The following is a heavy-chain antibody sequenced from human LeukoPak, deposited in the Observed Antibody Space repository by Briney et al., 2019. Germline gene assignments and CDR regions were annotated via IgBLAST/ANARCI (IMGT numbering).Heavy chain of an antibody. J-gene: IGHJ4*02. CDR2: IYYSGST. Sequence: PSETLSLTCTVSGGSIRSSTYYWGWIRQPPGKGLEWIGSIYYSGSTYQNPSLKSRVTMSVDTPKNQFSLKLSSVTAADTAVYYCARSPLLWFGELLYYFDYWGQGTLVTVSS. D-gene: IGHD3-10*01. V-gene: IGHV4-39*07. CDR1: GGSIRSSTYY. CDR3: ARSPLLWFGELLYYFDY.